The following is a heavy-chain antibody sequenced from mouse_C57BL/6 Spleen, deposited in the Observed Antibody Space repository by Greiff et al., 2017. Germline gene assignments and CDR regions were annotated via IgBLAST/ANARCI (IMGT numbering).Heavy chain of an antibody. CDR1: GFSLTSYG. CDR3: AAYDYSWYCDV. D-gene: IGHD2-4*01. J-gene: IGHJ1*03. V-gene: IGHV2-5*01. Sequence: QVQLQQSGPGLVQPSQSLSITCTVSGFSLTSYGVHWVRQSPGKGLEWLGVIWRGGGTDYNAAFISRLSMTKDNSKSQVFFNMNSLQADDTAIYYCAAYDYSWYCDVWGTGPTFTVSS. CDR2: IWRGGGT.